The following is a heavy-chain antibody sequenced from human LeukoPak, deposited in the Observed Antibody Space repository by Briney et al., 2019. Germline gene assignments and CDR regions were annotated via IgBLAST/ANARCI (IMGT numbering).Heavy chain of an antibody. Sequence: PGGSLRLSCAASGFTFDDYAMHWVRQAPGKGLEWVSGISWNSGSIGYADSVKGRFTISRDNAKNSLYLQMNSLGAEDTALYYCAKDKGPYSNGGNWFDPWGQGTLVTVSS. D-gene: IGHD4-11*01. CDR3: AKDKGPYSNGGNWFDP. CDR2: ISWNSGSI. CDR1: GFTFDDYA. V-gene: IGHV3-9*01. J-gene: IGHJ5*02.